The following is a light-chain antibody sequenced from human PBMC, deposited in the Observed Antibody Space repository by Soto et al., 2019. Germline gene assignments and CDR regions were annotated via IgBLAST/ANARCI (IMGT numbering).Light chain of an antibody. CDR3: SSYRSINTGV. CDR2: DND. V-gene: IGLV1-51*01. Sequence: QSVLTQPPSVSAAPGQKVTISCSGGSSNIGNNYVSWYQQLPGTAPKLLIYDNDKRPSGIPDRFSGSKSGTSATLGITGLQTGDEADYYCSSYRSINTGVFGGGTKLTVL. CDR1: SSNIGNNY. J-gene: IGLJ2*01.